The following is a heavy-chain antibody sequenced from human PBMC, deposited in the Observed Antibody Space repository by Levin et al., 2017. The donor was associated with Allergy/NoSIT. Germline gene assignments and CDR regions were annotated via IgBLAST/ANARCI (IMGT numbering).Heavy chain of an antibody. V-gene: IGHV1-2*02. Sequence: ASVKVSCKASGYTFTGYYMHWVRQAPGQGLEWMGWINPNSGGTNYAQKFQGRVTMTRDTSISTAYMELSRLRSDDTAVYYCARVPFVVVPAAINWFDPWGQGTLVTVSS. D-gene: IGHD2-2*01. CDR1: GYTFTGYY. CDR3: ARVPFVVVPAAINWFDP. J-gene: IGHJ5*02. CDR2: INPNSGGT.